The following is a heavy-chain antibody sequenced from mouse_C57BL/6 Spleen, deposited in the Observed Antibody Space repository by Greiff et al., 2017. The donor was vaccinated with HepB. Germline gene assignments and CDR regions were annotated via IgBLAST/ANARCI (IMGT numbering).Heavy chain of an antibody. D-gene: IGHD2-3*01. Sequence: VHLVESGAELVRPGASVTLSCKASGYTFTDYEMHWVKQTPVHGLEWIGAIDPETGGTAYNQKFKGKAILTADKSSSTAYMELRSLTSEDSAVYYCTRSYDGYYWGQGTTLTVSS. V-gene: IGHV1-15*01. J-gene: IGHJ2*01. CDR2: IDPETGGT. CDR3: TRSYDGYY. CDR1: GYTFTDYE.